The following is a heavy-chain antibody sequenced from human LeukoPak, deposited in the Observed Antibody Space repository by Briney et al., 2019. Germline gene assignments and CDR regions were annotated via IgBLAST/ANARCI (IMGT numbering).Heavy chain of an antibody. V-gene: IGHV4-31*03. D-gene: IGHD2-15*01. Sequence: SQTLSLTCTVSGGSISSGGYYWTWIRQHPGEGLEWIGYIYYSGSTYYNPSLESRVTISVDTSKNQFSLRLSSVTAADTAVYYCALGYCGGGSCYAREYFQHWGQGTLVTVSS. J-gene: IGHJ1*01. CDR1: GGSISSGGYY. CDR2: IYYSGST. CDR3: ALGYCGGGSCYAREYFQH.